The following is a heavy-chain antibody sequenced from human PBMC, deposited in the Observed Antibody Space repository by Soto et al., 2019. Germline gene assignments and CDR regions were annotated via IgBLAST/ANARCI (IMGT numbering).Heavy chain of an antibody. CDR1: GGSVSSGSYY. D-gene: IGHD3-10*01. V-gene: IGHV4-61*01. J-gene: IGHJ6*02. Sequence: SETLSLTCTVSGGSVSSGSYYWSWIRQPPGKGLEWIGYIYYSGSTNYNPSLKSRVTISVDTSKNQFSLKLSSVTAADTAVYYCAREPHGSGSYFTYGMDVWGQGTTVTVS. CDR3: AREPHGSGSYFTYGMDV. CDR2: IYYSGST.